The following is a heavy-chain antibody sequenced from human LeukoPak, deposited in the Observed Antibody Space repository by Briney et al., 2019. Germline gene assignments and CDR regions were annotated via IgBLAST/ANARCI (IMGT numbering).Heavy chain of an antibody. CDR3: AKDVFGDYGGLDY. CDR1: GFPFSIYA. CDR2: IRSSDGGT. J-gene: IGHJ4*02. D-gene: IGHD4-23*01. Sequence: GGSLRLSCAASGFPFSIYAMSWVRQAPGKGLEWVSSIRSSDGGTYYAESVKGRFAISRDNSKNTLYLQMNSLRAEDTAVYYCAKDVFGDYGGLDYWGQGTLVTVSS. V-gene: IGHV3-23*01.